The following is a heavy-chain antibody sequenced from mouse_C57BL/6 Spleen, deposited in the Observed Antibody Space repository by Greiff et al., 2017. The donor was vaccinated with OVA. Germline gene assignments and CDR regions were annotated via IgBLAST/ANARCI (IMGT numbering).Heavy chain of an antibody. V-gene: IGHV1-26*01. J-gene: IGHJ3*01. D-gene: IGHD1-1*01. CDR1: GYTFTDYY. Sequence: EVQLQQSGPELVKPGASVKISCKASGYTFTDYYMNWVKQSHGKSLEWIGAINPNNGGTSYNQKFKGKATLTVDKSSSTAYMELRSLTSEDSAVYYCARLLLAYWGQGTLVTVSA. CDR2: INPNNGGT. CDR3: ARLLLAY.